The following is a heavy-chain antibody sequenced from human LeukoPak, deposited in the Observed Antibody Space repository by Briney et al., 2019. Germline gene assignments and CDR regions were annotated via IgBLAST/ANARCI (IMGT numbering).Heavy chain of an antibody. J-gene: IGHJ6*02. CDR3: ARDGDCGGDCSSGMDV. V-gene: IGHV3-11*01. CDR2: ISSSGSTI. CDR1: GFTFSDYY. Sequence: RGSLRLSCAAPGFTFSDYYMSWIRQAPGKGLEWVSYISSSGSTIYYADSVKGRFTISRDNAKNSLYLQMNSLRAEDTAVYYCARDGDCGGDCSSGMDVWGQGTTVTVSS. D-gene: IGHD2-21*02.